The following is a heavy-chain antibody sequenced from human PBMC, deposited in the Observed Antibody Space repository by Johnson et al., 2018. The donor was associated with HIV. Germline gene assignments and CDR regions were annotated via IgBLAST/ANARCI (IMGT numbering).Heavy chain of an antibody. CDR2: IASKGDNS. D-gene: IGHD6-19*01. J-gene: IGHJ3*01. CDR1: GFTFSSYA. V-gene: IGHV3-64*01. Sequence: MLLVESGGGVVQPGRSLRLSCAASGFTFSSYAMSWVRQAPGRGLEYVSAIASKGDNSDVANSVKGRFTVSRDNSKNTVSLQMGSLRVEDTAVYYCAKAGAVAGPGIDA. CDR3: AKAGAVAGPGIDA.